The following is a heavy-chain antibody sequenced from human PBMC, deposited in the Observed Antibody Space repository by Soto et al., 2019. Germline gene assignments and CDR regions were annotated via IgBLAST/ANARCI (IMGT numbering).Heavy chain of an antibody. V-gene: IGHV3-33*01. CDR2: IWYDGSNK. D-gene: IGHD3-22*01. CDR1: GFTFSSYG. Sequence: GWSLSLSCAASGFTFSSYGMHWVRQAPGKGLEWVAVIWYDGSNKYYADSVKGRFTISRDNSKNTLYLQMNSLRAEDTAVYYCARDAGTRMGYLDYWGQGTLVTVSS. CDR3: ARDAGTRMGYLDY. J-gene: IGHJ4*02.